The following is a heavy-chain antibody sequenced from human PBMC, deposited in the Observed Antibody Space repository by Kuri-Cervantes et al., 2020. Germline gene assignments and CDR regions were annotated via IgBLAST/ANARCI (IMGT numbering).Heavy chain of an antibody. D-gene: IGHD3-10*01. J-gene: IGHJ6*03. CDR2: IKQDGSEK. CDR1: GFTFSNYW. V-gene: IGHV3-7*02. CDR3: AKFREYYYGSGSDYYMDV. Sequence: GGSLRLSCAASGFTFSNYWMSWVRQAPGKGLEWVANIKQDGSEKYYVDSVRGRFTISRDNAKNLLFLQMNSLRAEDTAVYYCAKFREYYYGSGSDYYMDVWGKGTTVTVSS.